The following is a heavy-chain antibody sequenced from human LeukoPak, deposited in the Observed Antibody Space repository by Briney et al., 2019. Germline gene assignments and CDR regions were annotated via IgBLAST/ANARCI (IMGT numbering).Heavy chain of an antibody. D-gene: IGHD4-17*01. J-gene: IGHJ4*02. Sequence: PGGSLRLSCAASGFTVSSNYMSWVRQAPGKGLEWVSVIYSGGSTYYADSVKGRFTISRDNSKNTLYLQMNSLRAEDTAVYYCARMSDYVLRYYFDYWGQGTLVTVSS. CDR1: GFTVSSNY. V-gene: IGHV3-53*01. CDR3: ARMSDYVLRYYFDY. CDR2: IYSGGST.